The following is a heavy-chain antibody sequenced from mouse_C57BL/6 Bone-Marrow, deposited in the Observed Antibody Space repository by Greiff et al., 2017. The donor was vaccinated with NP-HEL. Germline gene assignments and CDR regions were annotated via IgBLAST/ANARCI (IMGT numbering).Heavy chain of an antibody. J-gene: IGHJ3*01. D-gene: IGHD2-1*01. Sequence: VQLKESGAELVRPGASVKLSCTASGFNIKDDYMHWVKQRPEQGLEWIGWIDPENGDTEYASKFQGKATITADTSSNTASLQLSSLTSEDTAVYYCTTVGCYGNYDIAYWGQGTLVTVSA. V-gene: IGHV14-4*01. CDR1: GFNIKDDY. CDR3: TTVGCYGNYDIAY. CDR2: IDPENGDT.